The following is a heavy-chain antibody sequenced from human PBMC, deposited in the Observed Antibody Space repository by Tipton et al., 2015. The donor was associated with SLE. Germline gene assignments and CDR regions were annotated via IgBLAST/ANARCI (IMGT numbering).Heavy chain of an antibody. CDR1: GGSIRSDY. J-gene: IGHJ5*02. D-gene: IGHD3-3*01. CDR3: VRGGTVFGVVLNWFDP. V-gene: IGHV4-59*01. Sequence: TLSLTCTVSGGSIRSDYWNWIRQPPGKGLEWIGYINYSGSTNYNPSLKSRVTISVDTSKNQLSLRWTSGTAADTAVYYCVRGGTVFGVVLNWFDPWGQGTLVTVSS. CDR2: INYSGST.